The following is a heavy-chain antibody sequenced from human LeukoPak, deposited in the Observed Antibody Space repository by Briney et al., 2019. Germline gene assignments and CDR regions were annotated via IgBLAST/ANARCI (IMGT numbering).Heavy chain of an antibody. Sequence: ASVKVSCKASGYTFTGYYVHWVRQAPGQGLEWMGRINPKSGSTNYAQKFQDRVTMIRDTSISTAYMELSRLRSDDTAVYYCARIFALDGYNYFDYWGQGTQVTVSS. CDR1: GYTFTGYY. D-gene: IGHD5-24*01. V-gene: IGHV1-2*02. J-gene: IGHJ4*02. CDR2: INPKSGST. CDR3: ARIFALDGYNYFDY.